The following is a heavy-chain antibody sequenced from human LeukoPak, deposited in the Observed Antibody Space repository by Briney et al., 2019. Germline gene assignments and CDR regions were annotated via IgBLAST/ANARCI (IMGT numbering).Heavy chain of an antibody. Sequence: GGSLRLSCITSGFNFLGYNMAWVRQAPGKGLEWLATVTRDGSGTEYIDSVRGRYTISRDNAKNSVYLQMNSLRAEDTAVYFCVTECWYRFEYWGQGVLLTVSS. J-gene: IGHJ4*02. D-gene: IGHD2-15*01. V-gene: IGHV3-7*01. CDR1: GFNFLGYN. CDR2: VTRDGSGT. CDR3: VTECWYRFEY.